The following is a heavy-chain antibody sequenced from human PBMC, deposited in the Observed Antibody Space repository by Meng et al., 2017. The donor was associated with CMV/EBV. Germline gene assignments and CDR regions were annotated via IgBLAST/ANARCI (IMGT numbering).Heavy chain of an antibody. V-gene: IGHV1-69*05. D-gene: IGHD3-3*01. CDR1: GYTFTSYA. J-gene: IGHJ6*02. CDR2: IIPIFGTA. Sequence: SVKVSCKASGYTFTSYAISWVRQAPGQGLEWMGGIIPIFGTANYAQKFQGRVTITTDESTSTAYMELSSLRSEDTAVYYCARQGLGENLMEWLFTDRTRYYYYGMDVWGQGTTVTVSS. CDR3: ARQGLGENLMEWLFTDRTRYYYYGMDV.